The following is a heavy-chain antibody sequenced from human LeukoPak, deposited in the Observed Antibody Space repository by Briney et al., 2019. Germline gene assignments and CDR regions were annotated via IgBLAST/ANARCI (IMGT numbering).Heavy chain of an antibody. CDR2: INHNGST. Sequence: SETLSLTCAVYGGSFSGYYWSWIRQPPGKGLEWIGEINHNGSTNYNPSLKSRVTISVDTSKNQFSLKLSSVTAADTAVYYCARLNYYDSSGPLIDYWGQGTLVTVSS. CDR3: ARLNYYDSSGPLIDY. D-gene: IGHD3-22*01. CDR1: GGSFSGYY. V-gene: IGHV4-34*01. J-gene: IGHJ4*02.